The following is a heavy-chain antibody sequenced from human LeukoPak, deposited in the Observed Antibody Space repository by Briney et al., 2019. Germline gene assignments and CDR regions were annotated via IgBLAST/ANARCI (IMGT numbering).Heavy chain of an antibody. Sequence: ASVKVSCKASGFTFTSYYMNWVRQAPGQGLEWMGIINPSGGSTSYAQKFQGRLTVTRDMSTSIVYMELGSLRSEDTAKSYCARHPDSSPALLDLWGQGTMVTVSS. CDR3: ARHPDSSPALLDL. J-gene: IGHJ3*01. CDR2: INPSGGST. CDR1: GFTFTSYY. V-gene: IGHV1-46*01. D-gene: IGHD6-13*01.